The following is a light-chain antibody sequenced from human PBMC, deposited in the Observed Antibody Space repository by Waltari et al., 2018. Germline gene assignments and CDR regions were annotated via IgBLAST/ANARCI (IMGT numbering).Light chain of an antibody. CDR2: DVS. Sequence: QSALTQPASVSGSPGQSITISCTGTSSDVGGYNYVSWYQQHPGKAPKLMIYDVSKRPAVVSHRFSGSKSGSTAALTISGLQAEDEADYYCCSYAGSSTSVVFGGGTKLTVL. CDR1: SSDVGGYNY. V-gene: IGLV2-23*02. J-gene: IGLJ2*01. CDR3: CSYAGSSTSVV.